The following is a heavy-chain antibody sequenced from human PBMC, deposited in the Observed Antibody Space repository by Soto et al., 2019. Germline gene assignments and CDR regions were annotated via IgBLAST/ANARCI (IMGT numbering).Heavy chain of an antibody. D-gene: IGHD6-19*01. V-gene: IGHV1-69*13. CDR3: ARSLGYSSGWYAGEYYYYGMDV. CDR2: ITPIFGTA. Sequence: GASVKVSCKASGGTFSSYAISWVRQAPGQGLEWMGGITPIFGTANYAQKFQGRVTITADESTSTAYMELSSLRSEDTAVYYCARSLGYSSGWYAGEYYYYGMDVWGQGTTVTVSS. CDR1: GGTFSSYA. J-gene: IGHJ6*02.